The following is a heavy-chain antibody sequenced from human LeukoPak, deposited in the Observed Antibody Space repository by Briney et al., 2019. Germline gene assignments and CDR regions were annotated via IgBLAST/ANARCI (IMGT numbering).Heavy chain of an antibody. CDR1: GFTFSSYA. V-gene: IGHV3-30*04. J-gene: IGHJ3*02. CDR3: PRGLLAFDI. Sequence: PGRSLRLSCAASGFTFSSYAMHWVRQAPGKGLEWVAVISYDGSNKYYADSVKGRFTISRDNSKNTLYLQMNSLRAEDTAVYYCPRGLLAFDIWGQGTMVTVSS. D-gene: IGHD2-15*01. CDR2: ISYDGSNK.